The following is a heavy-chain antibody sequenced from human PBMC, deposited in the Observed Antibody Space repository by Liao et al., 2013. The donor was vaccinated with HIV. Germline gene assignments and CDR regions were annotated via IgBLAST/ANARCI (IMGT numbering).Heavy chain of an antibody. J-gene: IGHJ4*02. CDR1: GGSISSFY. CDR2: INYSGTT. V-gene: IGHV4-59*01. CDR3: ARGVTDDDSRDYFNY. Sequence: QVRLQESGPGLVKPSETLSLTCTVSGGSISSFYWSWIRQSPGKALEWIGQINYSGTTKSNPSLKSRVTMSVDTSKNQFSLKLSSVTAADTAVYYCARGVTDDDSRDYFNYWGRGNPGHRLF. D-gene: IGHD3-22*01.